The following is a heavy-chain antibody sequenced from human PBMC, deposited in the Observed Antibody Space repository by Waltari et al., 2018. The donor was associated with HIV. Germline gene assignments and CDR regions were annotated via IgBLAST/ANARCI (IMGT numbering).Heavy chain of an antibody. CDR2: ISGSGGST. Sequence: EVQLLESGGGLVQHGGSLRLSCASSGFTSSSYAMSWVRQAPGKGLEWVSAISGSGGSTYYADSVKGRFTISRDNSKNTLDLQMNSLRAEDTAVHYCAKCLGGSYSFDYWGQGTLVTVSS. J-gene: IGHJ4*02. CDR1: GFTSSSYA. D-gene: IGHD1-26*01. V-gene: IGHV3-23*01. CDR3: AKCLGGSYSFDY.